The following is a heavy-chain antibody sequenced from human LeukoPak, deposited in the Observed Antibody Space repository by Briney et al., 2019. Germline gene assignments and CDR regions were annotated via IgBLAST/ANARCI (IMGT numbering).Heavy chain of an antibody. CDR3: ARDGRASSGYDYRPYYYYGMDV. CDR1: GFTVSNSY. D-gene: IGHD5-12*01. V-gene: IGHV3-66*01. CDR2: IYSGGST. Sequence: RGSLRLSCAASGFTVSNSYMSWVRQAPGKGLEWVSVIYSGGSTYYADSVRGRFTISRDNSKDTLYLQMNSLRAEDTAVYYCARDGRASSGYDYRPYYYYGMDVWGQGTTVTVSS. J-gene: IGHJ6*02.